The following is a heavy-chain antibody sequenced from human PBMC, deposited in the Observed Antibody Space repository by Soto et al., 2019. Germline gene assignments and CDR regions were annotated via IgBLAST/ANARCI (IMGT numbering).Heavy chain of an antibody. J-gene: IGHJ3*02. CDR2: MNPNSGNT. V-gene: IGHV1-8*01. Sequence: ASVKLSCKDSGYTFTSYDINWVRQATGQGLEWMGWMNPNSGNTGYAQKFQGRVTMTRNTSISTAYMELSSLRSEDTAVYYCAGVNEYSSSMFAFDIWGQGTMVTVSS. CDR3: AGVNEYSSSMFAFDI. D-gene: IGHD6-6*01. CDR1: GYTFTSYD.